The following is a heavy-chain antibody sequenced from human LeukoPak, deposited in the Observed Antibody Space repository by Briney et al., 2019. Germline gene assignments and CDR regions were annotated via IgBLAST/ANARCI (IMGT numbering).Heavy chain of an antibody. Sequence: PSETLSLTCTVSGGSVSSGSYYWSWIRQPPGKGLEWIGYIYYSGSTNYNPSLKSRVTISIDTSKNQFFLKLSSVTAADTAVYYCARSMITFGGVIVPGDYWGQGTLVTVSS. CDR1: GGSVSSGSYY. CDR3: ARSMITFGGVIVPGDY. V-gene: IGHV4-61*01. CDR2: IYYSGST. D-gene: IGHD3-16*02. J-gene: IGHJ4*02.